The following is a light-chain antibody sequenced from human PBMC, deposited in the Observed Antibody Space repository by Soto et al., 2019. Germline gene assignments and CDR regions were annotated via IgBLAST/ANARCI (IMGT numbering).Light chain of an antibody. J-gene: IGLJ3*02. CDR2: EVN. CDR3: SSFTSSSTQV. V-gene: IGLV2-14*01. Sequence: QSALTQPASVSGSPGQSVTISCTGASSDVGGYDYVSWYQQHPGKAPKLILYEVNNRPSGVSNRFSGSKSANTASLTISGLQADDEADYYCSSFTSSSTQVFGGGTQLTVL. CDR1: SSDVGGYDY.